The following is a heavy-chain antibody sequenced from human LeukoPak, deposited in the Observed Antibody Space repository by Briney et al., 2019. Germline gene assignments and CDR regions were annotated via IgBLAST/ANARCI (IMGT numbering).Heavy chain of an antibody. CDR2: MYHGGNT. Sequence: SETLSLTCTVSGFSISSRYCWGWVRQPPGKGLEGIGSMYHGGNTYYNPSLRSRVTISVDTAKNQLSLKLISVTAADTAVYYCARMGGGWDFDLWGRGTLVAVSS. CDR1: GFSISSRYC. D-gene: IGHD3-10*01. CDR3: ARMGGGWDFDL. V-gene: IGHV4-38-2*02. J-gene: IGHJ2*01.